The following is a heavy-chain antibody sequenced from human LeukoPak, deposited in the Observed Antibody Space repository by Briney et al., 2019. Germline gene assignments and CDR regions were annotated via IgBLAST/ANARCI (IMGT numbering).Heavy chain of an antibody. CDR2: IYTSGST. J-gene: IGHJ6*02. Sequence: SETLSLTCTVSGGSISGYYWTWIRQPAGKGLECIGRIYTSGSTNYNPSLKSRVTMSVDTSKNQFSLKLSSVTAADTAIYYCARDHTETSSLNFRNYYYYGMDIWGQGTTVIVSS. V-gene: IGHV4-4*07. CDR1: GGSISGYY. CDR3: ARDHTETSSLNFRNYYYYGMDI. D-gene: IGHD4-11*01.